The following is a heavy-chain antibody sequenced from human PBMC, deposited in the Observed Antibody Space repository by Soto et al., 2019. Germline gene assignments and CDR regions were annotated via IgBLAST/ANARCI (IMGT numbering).Heavy chain of an antibody. CDR1: GGTFSSYT. Sequence: QVQLVQSGAEVKKPGSSVKVSCKASGGTFSSYTISWVRQAPGQGLEWMGRIIPILGIANYAQKFQGRVTIDADKSTSTAYMELSSLRSEETAVYYCGRGGGILLWFGELIFDYWGQGTLVTVSS. D-gene: IGHD3-10*01. CDR2: IIPILGIA. CDR3: GRGGGILLWFGELIFDY. V-gene: IGHV1-69*02. J-gene: IGHJ4*02.